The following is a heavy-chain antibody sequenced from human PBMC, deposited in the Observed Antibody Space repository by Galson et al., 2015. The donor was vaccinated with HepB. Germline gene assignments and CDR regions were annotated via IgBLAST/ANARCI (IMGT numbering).Heavy chain of an antibody. CDR2: IIPIFGTA. Sequence: SVKVSCKASGGTFSSYAISWVRQAPGQGLEWMGGIIPIFGTANYAQKFQGRVTITADESTSTAYMELSSLRSEDTAVYYCARGGLYCSSTSCYNGYYYYGMDVWGQGTTVTVSS. D-gene: IGHD2-2*02. J-gene: IGHJ6*02. CDR3: ARGGLYCSSTSCYNGYYYYGMDV. CDR1: GGTFSSYA. V-gene: IGHV1-69*13.